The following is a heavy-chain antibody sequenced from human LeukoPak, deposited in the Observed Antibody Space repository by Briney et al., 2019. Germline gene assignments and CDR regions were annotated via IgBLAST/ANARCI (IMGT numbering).Heavy chain of an antibody. Sequence: GGSLRLSCAASGFTFSRYWMSWVRQAPGKGLEWVANIKQDGSEKYYVDSVKGRFPISRDNAKNSLYLQMNSLRAEDTAVYYCARDGHSSSWLPPNWFDPWGQGTLVTVSS. V-gene: IGHV3-7*01. CDR2: IKQDGSEK. CDR3: ARDGHSSSWLPPNWFDP. CDR1: GFTFSRYW. D-gene: IGHD6-13*01. J-gene: IGHJ5*02.